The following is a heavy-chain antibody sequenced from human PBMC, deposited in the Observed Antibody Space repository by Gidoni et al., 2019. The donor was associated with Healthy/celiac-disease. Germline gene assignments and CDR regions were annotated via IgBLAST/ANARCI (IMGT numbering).Heavy chain of an antibody. CDR1: GGSISSYY. J-gene: IGHJ3*02. Sequence: QVQLQESGPGLVTPSETLSLTCTVSGGSISSYYWSWIRQPTGKGLEWIGDLYYSGSTNYNPSLKSRGTISVDTSKNQFALKLSSVTAADTAVYYCARGTTADAFDIWGQGTMVTVSS. CDR3: ARGTTADAFDI. CDR2: LYYSGST. V-gene: IGHV4-59*01. D-gene: IGHD4-17*01.